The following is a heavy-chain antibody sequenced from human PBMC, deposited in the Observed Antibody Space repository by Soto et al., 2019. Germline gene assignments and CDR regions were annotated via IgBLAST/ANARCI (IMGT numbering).Heavy chain of an antibody. CDR3: ASKPQYYYDSSGSNWFDP. CDR1: GGTFSSYA. D-gene: IGHD3-22*01. V-gene: IGHV1-69*13. Sequence: GASVKVSCKASGGTFSSYAISWVRQAPGQGLEWMGGIIPIFGTANYAQKFQGRVTITADESTSTAYMELSSLRSEDTAVYYCASKPQYYYDSSGSNWFDPWGQGTLVTVSS. CDR2: IIPIFGTA. J-gene: IGHJ5*02.